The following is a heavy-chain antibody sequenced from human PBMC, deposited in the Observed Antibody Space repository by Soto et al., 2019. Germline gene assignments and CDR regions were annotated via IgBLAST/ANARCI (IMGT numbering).Heavy chain of an antibody. CDR1: GFTFSDYY. CDR2: ISSSGSTI. Sequence: GGSLRLSCAASGFTFSDYYMSWIRQAPGKGLEWVSYISSSGSTIYYADSVKGRFTISRDNAKNSLYLQMNSLRAEDTAVYYCARERVGGGIAAAGEYFQHWGQGTLVTVSS. CDR3: ARERVGGGIAAAGEYFQH. D-gene: IGHD6-13*01. V-gene: IGHV3-11*01. J-gene: IGHJ1*01.